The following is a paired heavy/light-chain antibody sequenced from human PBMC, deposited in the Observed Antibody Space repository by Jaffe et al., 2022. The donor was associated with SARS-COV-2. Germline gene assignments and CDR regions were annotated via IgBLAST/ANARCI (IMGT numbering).Heavy chain of an antibody. D-gene: IGHD2-15*01. J-gene: IGHJ6*03. V-gene: IGHV3-48*01. CDR1: GFTFSSYS. CDR2: ISKSSSAI. Sequence: EVQLVESGGGLVQPGGSLRLSCAASGFTFSSYSMNWVRQAPGKGLEWVSYISKSSSAIHYADSVKGRFSISRDNVKNSLYLQLNSLRAEDTAVYYCARFRILSDYSYMDVWGKGTTVTVSS. CDR3: ARFRILSDYSYMDV.
Light chain of an antibody. J-gene: IGKJ4*01. Sequence: EIVMTQSPATLSVSPGESATLSCRTSQSVGSNLAWYQQKPGQAPRLLIYGASTRATGIPARFSGSGSGTEFTLTISSLQSEDFAVYYCQQCNNWPPLTFGGGTKVEIK. V-gene: IGKV3-15*01. CDR3: QQCNNWPPLT. CDR2: GAS. CDR1: QSVGSN.